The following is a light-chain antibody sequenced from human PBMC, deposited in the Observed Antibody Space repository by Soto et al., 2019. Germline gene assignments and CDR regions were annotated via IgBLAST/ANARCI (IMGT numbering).Light chain of an antibody. J-gene: IGKJ1*01. Sequence: GLSLSLATLSLTTGERATLSCRASQSVSSSYLAWYQQKPGQAPRLLIYGASSRATGIPARFSGSGSGTDFTLTISRLEPEDFAVYYCQQYGSSPRTFGQGTKVAIK. CDR2: GAS. V-gene: IGKV3-20*01. CDR3: QQYGSSPRT. CDR1: QSVSSSY.